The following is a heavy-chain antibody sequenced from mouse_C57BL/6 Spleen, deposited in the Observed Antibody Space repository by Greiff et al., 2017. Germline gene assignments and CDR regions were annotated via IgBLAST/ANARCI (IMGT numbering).Heavy chain of an antibody. V-gene: IGHV1-22*01. CDR1: GYTFTDYN. J-gene: IGHJ2*01. CDR3: ARGLWLRRFDY. D-gene: IGHD2-2*01. Sequence: VQLQQSGPELVKPGASVKMSCKASGYTFTDYNMHWVKQSHGKSLEWIGYINPNNGGTSYNQKFKGKATLTVNKSSSTAYMELRSLTSEASAVYYCARGLWLRRFDYWGQGTTLTVSS. CDR2: INPNNGGT.